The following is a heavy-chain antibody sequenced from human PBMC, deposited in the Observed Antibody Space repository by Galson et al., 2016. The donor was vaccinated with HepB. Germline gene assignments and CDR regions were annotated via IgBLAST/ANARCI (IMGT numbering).Heavy chain of an antibody. CDR1: GFTFSDHY. V-gene: IGHV3-72*01. CDR2: TKNKVNGYTT. Sequence: SLRLSCAASGFTFSDHYTDWVRQPPGKGLEWVGRTKNKVNGYTTEYAASVKGRFTISISRDDSKNSLYLQMNSLKTEDTAVYYCTSTPRRYGSGTFFDYWAREPWSPSPQ. J-gene: IGHJ4*02. D-gene: IGHD3-10*01. CDR3: TSTPRRYGSGTFFDY.